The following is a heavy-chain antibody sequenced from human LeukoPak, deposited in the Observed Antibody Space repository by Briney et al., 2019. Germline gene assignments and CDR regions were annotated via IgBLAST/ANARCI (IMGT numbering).Heavy chain of an antibody. J-gene: IGHJ4*02. CDR2: IYSDNT. Sequence: ETLSLSCTVSGFTVSSNSMSWVRQAPGKGLEWVSFIYSDNTHYSDSVKGRFTISRDNSKNTLYLQMNSLRAEDTAVYYCARRAGAYSHPYDYWGQGTLVTVSS. D-gene: IGHD4/OR15-4a*01. CDR1: GFTVSSNS. CDR3: ARRAGAYSHPYDY. V-gene: IGHV3-53*01.